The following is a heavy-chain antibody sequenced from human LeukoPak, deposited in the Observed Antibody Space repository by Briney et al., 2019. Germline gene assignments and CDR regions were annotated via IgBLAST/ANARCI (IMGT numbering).Heavy chain of an antibody. CDR2: ISTSSTYT. V-gene: IGHV3-11*06. J-gene: IGHJ4*02. CDR3: ANGSPSYDY. CDR1: GFTFSDYY. Sequence: AGGSLRLSCAASGFTFSDYYMSWIRQAPGKGLEWVSYISTSSTYTNYADSVKGRFTISRDNSKNTLYLQMNSLRAEDTAVYYCANGSPSYDYWGQGTLVTVSS. D-gene: IGHD2-2*01.